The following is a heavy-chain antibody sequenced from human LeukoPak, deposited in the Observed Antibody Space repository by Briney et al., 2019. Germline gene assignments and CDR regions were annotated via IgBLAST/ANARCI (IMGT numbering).Heavy chain of an antibody. CDR1: GFTFSSYA. J-gene: IGHJ6*03. D-gene: IGHD3-3*01. CDR2: ISGSGGST. CDR3: AKDATYYDFWSGYQLEMEYSYYYMDV. Sequence: PGGSLRLSCTASGFTFSSYAMSWVRQAPGKGPEWVSSISGSGGSTYYADSVKGRFTISRDNSKNTLYLQINSLRAEDTAVYYCAKDATYYDFWSGYQLEMEYSYYYMDVWGKGTTVTVSS. V-gene: IGHV3-23*01.